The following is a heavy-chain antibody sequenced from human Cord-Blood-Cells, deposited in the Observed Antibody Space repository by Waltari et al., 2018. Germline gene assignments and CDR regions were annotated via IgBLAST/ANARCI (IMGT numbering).Heavy chain of an antibody. CDR2: IIPIFGTA. V-gene: IGHV1-69*01. Sequence: QVQLVQSGAAVKKPGSSVKVSCKASGGTFSSYATSWVRQAPGQGLEWTGGIIPIFGTANYAQKFQGRVTITADESTSTAYMELSSLRSEDTAVYYCARGSYDSSGYYYYYYYGMDVWGQGTTVTVSS. CDR3: ARGSYDSSGYYYYYYYGMDV. D-gene: IGHD3-22*01. CDR1: GGTFSSYA. J-gene: IGHJ6*02.